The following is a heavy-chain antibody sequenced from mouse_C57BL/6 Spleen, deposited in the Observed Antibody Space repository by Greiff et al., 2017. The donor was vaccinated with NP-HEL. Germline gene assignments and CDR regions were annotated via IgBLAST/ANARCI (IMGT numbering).Heavy chain of an antibody. Sequence: EVHLVESGPELVKPGASVKISCKASGYSFTDYNMNWVKQSNGKSLEWIGVINPNYGTTSYNQKFKGKATLTVDQSSSTAYMQLNSLTSEDSAVYYCARLGDPTGGAMDYWGQGTSVTVSS. J-gene: IGHJ4*01. V-gene: IGHV1-39*01. CDR1: GYSFTDYN. D-gene: IGHD2-13*01. CDR3: ARLGDPTGGAMDY. CDR2: INPNYGTT.